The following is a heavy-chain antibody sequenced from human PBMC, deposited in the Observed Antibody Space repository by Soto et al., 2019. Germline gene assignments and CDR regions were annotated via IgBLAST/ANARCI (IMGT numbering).Heavy chain of an antibody. CDR2: IYYSGST. CDR1: GVSISSYY. CDR3: ARDTGANWFDP. V-gene: IGHV4-59*01. D-gene: IGHD1-26*01. J-gene: IGHJ5*02. Sequence: SETLSLTCTVSGVSISSYYWSWIRQPPGKGLEWIGYIYYSGSTNYNPSLKSRVTISVDTSKNQFSLKLSSVTAADTAVYYCARDTGANWFDPWGQGTLVTVS.